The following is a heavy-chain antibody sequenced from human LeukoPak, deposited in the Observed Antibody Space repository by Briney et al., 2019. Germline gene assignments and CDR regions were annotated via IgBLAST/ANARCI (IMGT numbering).Heavy chain of an antibody. CDR1: GFTFSSYS. J-gene: IGHJ4*02. V-gene: IGHV3-21*04. CDR3: AKVGVAAAGTGD. D-gene: IGHD6-13*01. Sequence: GGSLRLSCAASGFTFSSYSMNWVRQAPGKGLEWVSSISSSSSYIYYADSVKGRFTISRDNAKNSLYLQMNSLRAEDTAVYYCAKVGVAAAGTGDWGQGTLVTVSS. CDR2: ISSSSSYI.